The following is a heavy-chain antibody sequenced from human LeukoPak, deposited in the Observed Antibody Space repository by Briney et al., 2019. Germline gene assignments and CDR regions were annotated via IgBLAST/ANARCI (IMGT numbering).Heavy chain of an antibody. CDR3: ARSPLMPRIRGDAFDI. CDR1: GFTFSSYS. J-gene: IGHJ3*02. D-gene: IGHD2-2*01. Sequence: GSLRLSCAASGFTFSSYSMNWVRQAPGKGLEWIGEINHSGSTNYNPSLKSRVTISVDTSKNQFSLKLSSVTAADTAVYYCARSPLMPRIRGDAFDIWGQGTMVTVSS. V-gene: IGHV4-34*01. CDR2: INHSGST.